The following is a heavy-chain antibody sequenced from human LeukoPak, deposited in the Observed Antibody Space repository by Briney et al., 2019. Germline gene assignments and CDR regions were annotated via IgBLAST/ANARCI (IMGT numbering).Heavy chain of an antibody. CDR2: INWNGGST. Sequence: PGGSLRLSCAASGFTFSSYWMHWVRQAPGKGLEWVSGINWNGGSTGYADSVKGRFTISRDNAKNSLYLQMNSLRAEDTALYYCARLSYSSSFKSNAFDIWGQGTMVTVSS. CDR3: ARLSYSSSFKSNAFDI. D-gene: IGHD6-13*01. V-gene: IGHV3-20*04. CDR1: GFTFSSYW. J-gene: IGHJ3*02.